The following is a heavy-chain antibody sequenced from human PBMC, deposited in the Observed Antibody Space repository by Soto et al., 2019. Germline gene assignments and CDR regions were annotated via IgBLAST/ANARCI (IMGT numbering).Heavy chain of an antibody. Sequence: QVQLVQSGAEVKKPGSSVKVSCKASGGTFSSYTISWVRQAPGQGLEWMGRIIPILGIANYAQKFQGRVTITADKSTSTAYMELGSLRSEDTAVYYCARGDVVEWRVRSSPYFDYWGQGTLVTVSS. J-gene: IGHJ4*02. CDR1: GGTFSSYT. D-gene: IGHD6-19*01. CDR3: ARGDVVEWRVRSSPYFDY. CDR2: IIPILGIA. V-gene: IGHV1-69*02.